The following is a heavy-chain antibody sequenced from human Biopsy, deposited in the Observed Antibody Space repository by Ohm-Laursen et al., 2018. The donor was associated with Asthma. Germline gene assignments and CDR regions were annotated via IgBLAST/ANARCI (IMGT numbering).Heavy chain of an antibody. D-gene: IGHD2-2*01. CDR2: ISYDGSR. Sequence: TLSLTCTVSGGSVNIGGFYWSWVRQHPGRGPEWIGYISYDGSRYYNPSLKSRVTITLETSQNQFSLKLTSVTASDSALYYCARDLAGSCTSASCYGFDSWGQGAQVTVSS. V-gene: IGHV4-31*03. J-gene: IGHJ5*01. CDR3: ARDLAGSCTSASCYGFDS. CDR1: GGSVNIGGFY.